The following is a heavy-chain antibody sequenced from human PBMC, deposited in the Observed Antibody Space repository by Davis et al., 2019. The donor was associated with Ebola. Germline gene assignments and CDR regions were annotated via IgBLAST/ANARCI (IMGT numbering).Heavy chain of an antibody. V-gene: IGHV5-51*03. D-gene: IGHD3-22*01. CDR2: IYPRDSDT. Sequence: PGKSLKISCQASGYNFNNFWIGWVRQLPGKGLEWMGIIYPRDSDTKYSPSFQGQVNISVDKSINTAYLQWNTVKASDTATYFCARRDDRSYSSAPFDYWGQGALVSVSS. CDR1: GYNFNNFW. J-gene: IGHJ4*02. CDR3: ARRDDRSYSSAPFDY.